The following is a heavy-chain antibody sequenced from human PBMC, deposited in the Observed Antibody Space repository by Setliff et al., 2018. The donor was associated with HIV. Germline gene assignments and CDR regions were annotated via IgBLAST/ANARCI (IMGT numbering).Heavy chain of an antibody. D-gene: IGHD2-2*01. CDR1: GYTFSSYA. CDR2: ISVYNGNT. J-gene: IGHJ3*02. CDR3: ATQRDIVMVPGQGGFDI. Sequence: ASVKVSCKTSGYTFSSYAISWVRQAPGQGLEWMGRISVYNGNTIYAQKLQGRVIMTTDTSTSTAYMELGSLRSDDTAMYYCATQRDIVMVPGQGGFDIWAQGTMVTVSS. V-gene: IGHV1-18*01.